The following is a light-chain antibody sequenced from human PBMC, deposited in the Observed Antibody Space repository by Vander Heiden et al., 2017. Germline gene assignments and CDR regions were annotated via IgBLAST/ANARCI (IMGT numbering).Light chain of an antibody. CDR1: QNIGTY. J-gene: IGKJ4*01. V-gene: IGKV1-39*01. CDR2: TAS. CDR3: QQTDSIPVS. Sequence: DIQVTQSPSSLSASVGDRVTITCRASQNIGTYLNWYQQDPGKAPQLLIYTASRLQGGVPSRFSGSGSGTYFTLTITSLLPEDFATYYCQQTDSIPVSFGGGTKVEV.